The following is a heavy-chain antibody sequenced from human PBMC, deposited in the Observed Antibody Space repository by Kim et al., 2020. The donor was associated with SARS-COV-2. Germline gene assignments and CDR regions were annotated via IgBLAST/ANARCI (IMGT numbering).Heavy chain of an antibody. J-gene: IGHJ6*02. D-gene: IGHD3-10*01. V-gene: IGHV7-4-1*02. CDR2: INTNTGNP. Sequence: ASVKVSCKASGYTFTSYAMNWVRQAPGQGLEWMGWINTNTGNPTYAQGFTGRFVFSLDTSVSTAYLQISSLKAEDTAVYYCAREGALLWFGGNYGMDVWGQGTTVTVSS. CDR1: GYTFTSYA. CDR3: AREGALLWFGGNYGMDV.